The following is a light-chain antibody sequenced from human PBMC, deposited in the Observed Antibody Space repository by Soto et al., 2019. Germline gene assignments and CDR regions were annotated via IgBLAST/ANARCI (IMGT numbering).Light chain of an antibody. V-gene: IGLV2-23*01. CDR3: CSYAGYSTSYYV. CDR1: SSDVGSYNL. CDR2: EGS. J-gene: IGLJ1*01. Sequence: QSALTQPASVSGSPGQSITISCTGTSSDVGSYNLVSWYQQHPGKAPKLMIYEGSKRPSGVSNRFSGSKSGNTASLTISGLQAEDEADYYCCSYAGYSTSYYVFGTGTKVTVL.